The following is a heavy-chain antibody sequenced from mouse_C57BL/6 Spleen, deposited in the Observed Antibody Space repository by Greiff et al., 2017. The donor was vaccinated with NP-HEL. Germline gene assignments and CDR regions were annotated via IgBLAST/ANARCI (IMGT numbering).Heavy chain of an antibody. Sequence: EVQLHQSGPELVKPGASVKMSCKASGYTFTDYNMHWVKQSHGKSLEWIGYINPNNGGTSYNQKFKGKATLTVNKSSSTAYMELRSLTSEDSAVYYCAVGNNSPDGFDYWGQGTTLTVSS. CDR1: GYTFTDYN. CDR3: AVGNNSPDGFDY. D-gene: IGHD3-3*01. V-gene: IGHV1-22*01. J-gene: IGHJ2*01. CDR2: INPNNGGT.